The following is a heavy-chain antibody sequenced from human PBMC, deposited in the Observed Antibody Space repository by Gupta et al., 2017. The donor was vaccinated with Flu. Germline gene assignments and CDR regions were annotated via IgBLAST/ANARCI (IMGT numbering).Heavy chain of an antibody. CDR2: ISGSGGST. J-gene: IGHJ4*02. CDR1: GFTFSSYA. Sequence: EVQLLESGGGLVQPGGSLRLSCAASGFTFSSYAMSWVRPAPGKGLEWVSAISGSGGSTYYADSVKGRFTISRDNSKNTLYLQMNSLRAEDTAVYYCANPDIYCGGDCYTHPFDYWGQGTLVTVSS. V-gene: IGHV3-23*01. D-gene: IGHD2-21*02. CDR3: ANPDIYCGGDCYTHPFDY.